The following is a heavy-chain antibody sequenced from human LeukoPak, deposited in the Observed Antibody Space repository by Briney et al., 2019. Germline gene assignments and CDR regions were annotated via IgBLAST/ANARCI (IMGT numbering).Heavy chain of an antibody. CDR2: INHSGST. V-gene: IGHV4-34*01. CDR3: ARGLVDPQNWFDP. D-gene: IGHD1-26*01. J-gene: IGHJ5*02. CDR1: GGSFSGYY. Sequence: SETLSLTCAVYGGSFSGYYWSWIRQPPGKGLEWIGEINHSGSTNYNPSLKSRVTISVDTSKNQFSLKLSSVTAADTAVYYCARGLVDPQNWFDPWGQGTLVTVSS.